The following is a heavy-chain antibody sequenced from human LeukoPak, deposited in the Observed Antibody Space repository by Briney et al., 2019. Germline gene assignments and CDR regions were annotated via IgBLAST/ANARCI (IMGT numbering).Heavy chain of an antibody. J-gene: IGHJ6*03. CDR2: ISSTSSYI. D-gene: IGHD2-15*01. V-gene: IGHV3-21*01. Sequence: GGSLRLSCAASGFTLSSYSMNWVRQAPGKGLEWVSSISSTSSYIYYADSVKGRFSISRDNAKNSLYLQMNSLRAEDTAVYYCARGCSSGSCHDYYYYMDVWGKGTSVTVSS. CDR3: ARGCSSGSCHDYYYYMDV. CDR1: GFTLSSYS.